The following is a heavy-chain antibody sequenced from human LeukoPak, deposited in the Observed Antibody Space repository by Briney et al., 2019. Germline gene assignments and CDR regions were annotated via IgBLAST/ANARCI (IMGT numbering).Heavy chain of an antibody. Sequence: PGGSLRLSCAASGFTFSSYDMSWVRQAPGKGLEWISGISTSGGSTYYADSVKGRFTISRDSFKNTLYLQMNSLRAEDTAVYSCAKGWSSGSHPIDNWGQGTLVTVSS. D-gene: IGHD1-26*01. CDR2: ISTSGGST. CDR3: AKGWSSGSHPIDN. CDR1: GFTFSSYD. V-gene: IGHV3-23*01. J-gene: IGHJ4*02.